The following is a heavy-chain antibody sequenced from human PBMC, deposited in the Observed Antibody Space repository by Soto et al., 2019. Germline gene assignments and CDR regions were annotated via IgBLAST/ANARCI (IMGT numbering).Heavy chain of an antibody. D-gene: IGHD6-13*01. V-gene: IGHV1-46*01. CDR2: INPSGGST. Sequence: ASVKVSCKASGYTFTSYYMHWVRQAPGQGLEWMGIINPSGGSTSYAQKFQGRVTMTRDTSTSTVYMELSSLRSEDTAVYYCARDRSSSSWDYYYYYYGMDVWVQGTTVTVSS. CDR3: ARDRSSSSWDYYYYYYGMDV. CDR1: GYTFTSYY. J-gene: IGHJ6*02.